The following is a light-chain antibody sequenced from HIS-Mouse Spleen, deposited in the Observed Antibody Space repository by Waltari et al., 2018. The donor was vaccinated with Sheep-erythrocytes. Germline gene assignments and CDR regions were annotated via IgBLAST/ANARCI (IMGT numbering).Light chain of an antibody. V-gene: IGKV1-13*02. J-gene: IGKJ2*01. CDR2: DAS. CDR1: QGISSA. Sequence: AIQLTQSPSSLSASVGDRVTITCRASQGISSALAWYQHKPGKAPRLLIYDASSLESGVPSRFSGSGSGTDFTLTISSLQPEDFATYYCQQFNSYPHTFGQGTKLEIK. CDR3: QQFNSYPHT.